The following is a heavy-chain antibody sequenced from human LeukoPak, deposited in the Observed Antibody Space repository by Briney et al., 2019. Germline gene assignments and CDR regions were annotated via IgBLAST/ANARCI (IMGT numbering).Heavy chain of an antibody. V-gene: IGHV4-34*01. CDR2: INHSGST. CDR1: GGSFSGYY. D-gene: IGHD3-22*01. J-gene: IGHJ4*02. Sequence: PSETLSLTCAVYGGSFSGYYWSWIRQPPGKGLEWIGEINHSGSTNYNPSLESRVTISVDTSKNQFSLKLSSVTAADTAVYYCARQTDMIIVVTYFDYWGQGTQATVSS. CDR3: ARQTDMIIVVTYFDY.